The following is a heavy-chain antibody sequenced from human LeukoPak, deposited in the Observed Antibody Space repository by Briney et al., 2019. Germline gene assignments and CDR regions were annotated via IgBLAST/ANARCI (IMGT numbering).Heavy chain of an antibody. CDR1: GGSISSSSYS. D-gene: IGHD6-19*01. CDR3: ARHTSGYSSGWYLFDY. CDR2: IYYSGST. Sequence: SETLSLTCTVSGGSISSSSYSWGWIRQPPGKGLEWIGSIYYSGSTYYNPSLKSRVTISVDTSKNQFSLKLSSVTAADTAVYYCARHTSGYSSGWYLFDYWGQGTLVTVSS. J-gene: IGHJ4*02. V-gene: IGHV4-39*01.